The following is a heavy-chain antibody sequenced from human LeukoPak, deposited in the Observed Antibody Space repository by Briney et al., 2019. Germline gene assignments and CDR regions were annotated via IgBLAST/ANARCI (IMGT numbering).Heavy chain of an antibody. D-gene: IGHD2-2*01. CDR2: NYTSGGT. Sequence: PSETLSLTCSVSGGSISTYYWSWIRQPAGRGLEWIGSNYTSGGTNYNPSLKSRATMSVDKSKNQFSLRMASVTAADTAQDWCARVQLPATKGAFDIWGQGTMVTVPS. J-gene: IGHJ3*02. CDR1: GGSISTYY. V-gene: IGHV4-4*07. CDR3: ARVQLPATKGAFDI.